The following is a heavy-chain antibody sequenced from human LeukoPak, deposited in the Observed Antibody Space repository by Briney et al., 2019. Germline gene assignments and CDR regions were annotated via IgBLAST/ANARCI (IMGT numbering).Heavy chain of an antibody. V-gene: IGHV3-7*01. J-gene: IGHJ4*02. D-gene: IGHD5-24*01. CDR3: ARDRGWLQSDY. Sequence: GGSLRLSCAASGFTFSSYAMSWVRQAPGKGLEWVATIKKDGSQQYYMDSVKGRFTISRDNAKNSVYLQTNSLRAEDTAVYYCARDRGWLQSDYWGQGTLVSVSS. CDR2: IKKDGSQQ. CDR1: GFTFSSYA.